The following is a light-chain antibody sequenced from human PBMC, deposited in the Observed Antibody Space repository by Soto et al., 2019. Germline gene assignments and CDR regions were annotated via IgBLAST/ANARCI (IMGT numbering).Light chain of an antibody. V-gene: IGKV3-20*01. J-gene: IGKJ4*01. Sequence: EIVLTQSPGTLSLSPGDRGTLSCRASQSVSSNYLAWYQQKPGQSPRLLIYGASSRATGIPDRFSGSGSGTDFTLIISRLEPEDFAVYYCQQYGSSPPVTFGGGTKVEIK. CDR2: GAS. CDR3: QQYGSSPPVT. CDR1: QSVSSNY.